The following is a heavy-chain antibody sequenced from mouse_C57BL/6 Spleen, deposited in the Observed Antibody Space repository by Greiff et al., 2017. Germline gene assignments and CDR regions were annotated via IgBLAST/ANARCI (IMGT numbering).Heavy chain of an antibody. Sequence: QVQLKESGPGLVQPSQSLSITCTVSGFSLTSYGVHWVRQPPGKGLEWLGVIWSGGSTDYNAAFISRLSISKDNSKSQVFFKMNSLQADDTAIYYCAKMGPVYYGSSTRAMDYWGQGTSVTVSS. CDR3: AKMGPVYYGSSTRAMDY. D-gene: IGHD1-1*01. CDR1: GFSLTSYG. CDR2: IWSGGST. V-gene: IGHV2-4*01. J-gene: IGHJ4*01.